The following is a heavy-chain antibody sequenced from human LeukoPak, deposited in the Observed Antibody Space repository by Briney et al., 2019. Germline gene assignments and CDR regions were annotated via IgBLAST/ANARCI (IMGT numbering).Heavy chain of an antibody. CDR3: ARDCSSTTCQGPVLDF. V-gene: IGHV1-46*01. CDR2: IHPSGGNS. D-gene: IGHD2/OR15-2a*01. CDR1: GYTFTSHY. J-gene: IGHJ4*02. Sequence: GASVKISCKASGYTFTSHYVHWVRQAPGQGLEWMGIIHPSGGNSRNTQNFQGRVTMTRDTSMSTVYLELSSLRSEATAVYYCARDCSSTTCQGPVLDFWGQGTLVTVSS.